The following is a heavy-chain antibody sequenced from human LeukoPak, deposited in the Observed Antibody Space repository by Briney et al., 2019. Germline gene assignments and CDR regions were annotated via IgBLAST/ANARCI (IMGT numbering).Heavy chain of an antibody. J-gene: IGHJ4*02. D-gene: IGHD6-19*01. V-gene: IGHV3-23*01. CDR2: ISNGGGAT. CDR3: AKGGDSSGWTWGEY. Sequence: GGSLRLSCAASGFTFSSYVMSWVRQAPGKGLEWVSGISNGGGATYYADSVKGRFTISRDNSKNTLFLQMNSLRAEDTAVYYCAKGGDSSGWTWGEYWGQGTLVTVSS. CDR1: GFTFSSYV.